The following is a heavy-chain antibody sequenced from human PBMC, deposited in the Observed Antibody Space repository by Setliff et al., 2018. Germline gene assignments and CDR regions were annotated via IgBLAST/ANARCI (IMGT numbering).Heavy chain of an antibody. CDR2: IYYSGSTS. D-gene: IGHD6-19*01. V-gene: IGHV4-31*03. CDR3: ARGRAGHSGH. J-gene: IGHJ4*02. Sequence: SETLSLTCTVSGGSISSGGYYWSWIRQHPGKGLEWIGYIYYSGSTSYYNPSLKSRVTISVDTSKNQFSLKLSSVTAADTAVYYCARGRAGHSGHWGQGTLVTSP. CDR1: GGSISSGGYY.